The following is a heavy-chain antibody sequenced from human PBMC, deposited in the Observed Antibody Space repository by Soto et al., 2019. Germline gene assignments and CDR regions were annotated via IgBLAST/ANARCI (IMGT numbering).Heavy chain of an antibody. Sequence: QVQLVESGGGVVQPGRSLRLSCAASGFTFSSYGMHWVRQAPGKGLEWVAVIWYDGSNKYYADSVKGRFTISRDNSKNTLYLQMNSLSAEDTAVYYCARAYSADYGMDVWGQGTTVTVSS. J-gene: IGHJ6*02. D-gene: IGHD1-26*01. V-gene: IGHV3-33*01. CDR2: IWYDGSNK. CDR1: GFTFSSYG. CDR3: ARAYSADYGMDV.